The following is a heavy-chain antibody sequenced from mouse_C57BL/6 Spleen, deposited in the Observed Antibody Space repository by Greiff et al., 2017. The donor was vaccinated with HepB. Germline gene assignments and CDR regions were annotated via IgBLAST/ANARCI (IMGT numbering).Heavy chain of an antibody. J-gene: IGHJ3*01. Sequence: VQLKESGPELVKPGASVKMSCKASGYTFTDYNMHWVKQSHGKSLEWIGYINPNNGGTSYNQKFKGKATLTVNKSSSTAYMELRSLTSEDSAVYYCARHSNWAFAYWGQGTLVTVSA. CDR2: INPNNGGT. V-gene: IGHV1-22*01. CDR3: ARHSNWAFAY. CDR1: GYTFTDYN. D-gene: IGHD4-1*02.